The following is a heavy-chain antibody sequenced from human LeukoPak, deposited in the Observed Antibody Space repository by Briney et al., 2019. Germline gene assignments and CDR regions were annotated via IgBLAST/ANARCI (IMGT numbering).Heavy chain of an antibody. CDR3: ARGRIVLRFLERLYYMDV. CDR1: GYTITSYD. D-gene: IGHD3-3*01. CDR2: INPNSGNT. J-gene: IGHJ6*03. V-gene: IGHV1-8*03. Sequence: ASLNLSCTASGYTITSYDINWLRQPPGQGLEWMRWINPNSGNTGYPHQFQGRVTITRNTSISTAYMELSSLRSEDTAVYYCARGRIVLRFLERLYYMDVWGKGTTVTVSS.